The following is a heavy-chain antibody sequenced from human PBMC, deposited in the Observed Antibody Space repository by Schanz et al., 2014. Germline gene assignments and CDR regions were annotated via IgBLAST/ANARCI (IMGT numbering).Heavy chain of an antibody. CDR3: AKGRFGELSAFDI. Sequence: EVQLLESGGGLVQPGGSLRLSCAASGFTFSSYAMSWVRQAPGKGLEWVSAISDSGDTAYYADSVKGRFTISRDNSKNTLYLQMNSLRAEDTAVYYCAKGRFGELSAFDIWGQGTMVTVSS. V-gene: IGHV3-23*01. CDR1: GFTFSSYA. D-gene: IGHD3-10*01. CDR2: ISDSGDTA. J-gene: IGHJ3*02.